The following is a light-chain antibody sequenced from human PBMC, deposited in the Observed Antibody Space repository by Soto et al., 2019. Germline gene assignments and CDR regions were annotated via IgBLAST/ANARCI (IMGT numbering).Light chain of an antibody. Sequence: DLQMSQSLSTLAGAVGDRVNITCRASQTIRSWLAWYPQKPGKAPKLLIYKASTLTSGVPSRFSGSGSVTEFTLPISSLQPDDFAPYYCQHCNSYSAAVGQGTKVELK. CDR2: KAS. J-gene: IGKJ1*01. CDR3: QHCNSYSAA. CDR1: QTIRSW. V-gene: IGKV1-5*03.